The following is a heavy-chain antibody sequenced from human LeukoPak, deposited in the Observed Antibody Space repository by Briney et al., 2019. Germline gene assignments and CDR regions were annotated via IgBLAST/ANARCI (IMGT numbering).Heavy chain of an antibody. CDR1: GFIFSDYY. CDR2: ISDGGRPL. D-gene: IGHD5-12*01. J-gene: IGHJ4*02. CDR3: AKGPDSGLRYFDY. V-gene: IGHV3-11*01. Sequence: GGSLRLSCAASGFIFSDYYMSWIRQAPGKGLEWVSFISDGGRPLHYADSVKGRFTISRDNAKNSLYLQMNSLRAEDTAVYYCAKGPDSGLRYFDYWGQGTLVTVSS.